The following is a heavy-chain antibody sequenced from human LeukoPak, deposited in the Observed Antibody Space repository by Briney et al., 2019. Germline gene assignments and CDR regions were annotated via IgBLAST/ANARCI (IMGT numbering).Heavy chain of an antibody. V-gene: IGHV1-2*02. Sequence: GSVKVSCKASGYTFTGYYMHWVRQAPGQGLEWMGWINPNSGGTNYAQKFQGRVTMTRDTSISTAYMELSRLRSDDTAVYYCARDVGIAAAGPFFDYWGQGTLVTVSS. CDR1: GYTFTGYY. CDR2: INPNSGGT. CDR3: ARDVGIAAAGPFFDY. D-gene: IGHD6-13*01. J-gene: IGHJ4*02.